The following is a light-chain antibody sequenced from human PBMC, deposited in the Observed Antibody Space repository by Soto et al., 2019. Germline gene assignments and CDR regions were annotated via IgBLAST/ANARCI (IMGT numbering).Light chain of an antibody. J-gene: IGKJ1*01. Sequence: ETVLTQSPGTLSLSPGERATLSCRASQTVPNNFLAWYQQRPGQAPRLLIYDTSNRATGIPDRFSGSGSGKDFTLTISRLEPEDFVVYYCQQYGFSKSFGQGTKVEMK. CDR2: DTS. CDR3: QQYGFSKS. V-gene: IGKV3-20*01. CDR1: QTVPNNF.